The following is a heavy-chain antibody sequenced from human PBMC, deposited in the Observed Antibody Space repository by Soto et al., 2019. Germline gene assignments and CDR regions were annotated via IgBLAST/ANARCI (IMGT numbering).Heavy chain of an antibody. CDR2: IIPILGIA. CDR1: GGTFSSYT. V-gene: IGHV1-69*02. J-gene: IGHJ4*02. CDR3: ASLVGAAAGNSFDY. Sequence: QVQLVQSGAEVKKPGSSVKVSCKASGGTFSSYTISWVRQAPGQGLEWMGRIIPILGIANYAQKFQGRVTITADKSTSTAYMELSSLISEDTAVYYCASLVGAAAGNSFDYWGQGTLVTVSS. D-gene: IGHD6-13*01.